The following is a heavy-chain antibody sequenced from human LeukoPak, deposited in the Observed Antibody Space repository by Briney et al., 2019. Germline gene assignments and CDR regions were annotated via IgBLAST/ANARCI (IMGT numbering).Heavy chain of an antibody. CDR1: GGSLSRYY. Sequence: SETLSLTCTVSGGSLSRYYWSWIRQPPGKGLEGIGYIYYSGSTNYNPSLTSRVTISVDTSKHQFSLKLSSVTAADTAVYYCARDRPIVGATDAFDIWGQGTMVTVSS. J-gene: IGHJ3*02. CDR2: IYYSGST. CDR3: ARDRPIVGATDAFDI. D-gene: IGHD1-26*01. V-gene: IGHV4-59*01.